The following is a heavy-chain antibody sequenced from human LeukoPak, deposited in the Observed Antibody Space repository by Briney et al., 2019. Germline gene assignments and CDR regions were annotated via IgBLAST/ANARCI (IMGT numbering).Heavy chain of an antibody. CDR2: ISAYNGDT. D-gene: IGHD3-10*01. J-gene: IGHJ4*02. V-gene: IGHV1-18*01. CDR3: ARDKAVYYGSGLRLDY. Sequence: GAPVKVSCKASGYTYTTYGITWVRQAPGQGPEWMGWISAYNGDTNYAQKLQGRVTMTTDTSTNAAYMELRSLRSDDTAVYYCARDKAVYYGSGLRLDYWGQGTLVTVSS. CDR1: GYTYTTYG.